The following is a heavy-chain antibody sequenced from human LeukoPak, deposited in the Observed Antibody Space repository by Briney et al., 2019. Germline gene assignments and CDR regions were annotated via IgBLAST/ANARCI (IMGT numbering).Heavy chain of an antibody. CDR2: ILNDGSQE. J-gene: IGHJ3*02. Sequence: GGALRVSWGASGFTFSSYGMHWVRQAPGKGLEGVAVILNDGSQEKYADSVKDRFTISRDNSKNTLFLQMNSLRAEDTAVSYRARDAAPGDNALDIWGQGTMVTVSS. CDR1: GFTFSSYG. V-gene: IGHV3-33*01. D-gene: IGHD3-16*01. CDR3: ARDAAPGDNALDI.